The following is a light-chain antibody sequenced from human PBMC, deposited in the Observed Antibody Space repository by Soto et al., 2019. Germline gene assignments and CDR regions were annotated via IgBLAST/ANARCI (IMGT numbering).Light chain of an antibody. CDR1: QSVSRK. CDR2: DAS. J-gene: IGKJ4*01. CDR3: QQYKNWFPFT. V-gene: IGKV3-15*01. Sequence: EILMTQSPATLSVSPGERVTLSCRASQSVSRKLGWYQQKPGQAPRLLIYDASSRATGIPARFIGSGSGTEFTLTISSLQSEDFAVYYWQQYKNWFPFTFGGGTKVEIK.